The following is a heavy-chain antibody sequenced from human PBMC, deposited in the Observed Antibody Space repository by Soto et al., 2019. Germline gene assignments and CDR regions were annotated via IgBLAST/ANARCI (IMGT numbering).Heavy chain of an antibody. J-gene: IGHJ4*02. D-gene: IGHD2-8*01. CDR1: GYTFVSYG. V-gene: IGHV1-18*01. CDR3: ARVSAGDCTNGVCYRESDY. Sequence: GASVKVSCKASGYTFVSYGVNWVRQAPGQGLEWKGRISAYNGYPNYAQKFQGRVTMTTDTSTSTAYMELRSLRSDDTAVYYCARVSAGDCTNGVCYRESDYWGQGTLVTVSS. CDR2: ISAYNGYP.